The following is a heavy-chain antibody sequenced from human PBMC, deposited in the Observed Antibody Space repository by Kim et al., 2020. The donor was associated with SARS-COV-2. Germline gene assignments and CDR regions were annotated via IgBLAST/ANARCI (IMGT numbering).Heavy chain of an antibody. CDR3: GRGSATYYYYGMDV. CDR1: GFTFSNAW. J-gene: IGHJ6*02. V-gene: IGHV3-15*01. D-gene: IGHD3-16*01. CDR2: IKSKTDGGTT. Sequence: GGSLRLSCAASGFTFSNAWMSWVRQAPGKGLEWVGRIKSKTDGGTTDYAAPVKGRFTISRDDSKNTLYLQMNSLKTEDTAVYYCGRGSATYYYYGMDVWGQGTTVTVSS.